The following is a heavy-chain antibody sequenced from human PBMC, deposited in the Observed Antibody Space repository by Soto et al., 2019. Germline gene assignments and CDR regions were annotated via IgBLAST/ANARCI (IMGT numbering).Heavy chain of an antibody. CDR2: ISGIGGST. CDR1: GFTFTDYA. D-gene: IGHD6-13*01. CDR3: ARGSSGYISSWYYFDF. J-gene: IGHJ4*01. Sequence: GGSLRLSCAASGFTFTDYALSWVRQAPGKGLEWVATISGIGGSTYLADSVKGRLSISRDNSKNTVPLLMNSLRAEDTAVYFCARGSSGYISSWYYFDFWGRGTLVTVSS. V-gene: IGHV3-23*01.